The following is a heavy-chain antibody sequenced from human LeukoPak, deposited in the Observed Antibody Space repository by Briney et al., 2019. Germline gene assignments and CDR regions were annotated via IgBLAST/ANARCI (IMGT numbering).Heavy chain of an antibody. CDR2: IYYSGST. J-gene: IGHJ3*02. V-gene: IGHV4-61*01. CDR3: ARADCSGGSCYAFDI. D-gene: IGHD2-15*01. Sequence: PSETLSLTCTVSGGSVSSGSYYWSWIRQPPAKGLEWIGYIYYSGSTNYNPSLKSRVTMSVDTSKNQFSLRLSSVTAADTAVYYCARADCSGGSCYAFDIWGQGTMVTVSS. CDR1: GGSVSSGSYY.